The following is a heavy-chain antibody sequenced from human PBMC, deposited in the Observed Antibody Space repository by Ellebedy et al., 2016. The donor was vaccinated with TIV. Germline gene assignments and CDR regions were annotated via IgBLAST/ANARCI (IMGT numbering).Heavy chain of an antibody. D-gene: IGHD2-8*01. CDR3: ARVSGKYYFDY. CDR2: INMDGRSI. V-gene: IGHV3-74*01. Sequence: GGSLRLXXAASGFAFGDYAMHWVRQVPGKGLVWVSRINMDGRSISYADSVKGRFIISRDNAKNTLYLQMNSLGVEDTAVYYCARVSGKYYFDYWGQGTPVTVSS. J-gene: IGHJ4*02. CDR1: GFAFGDYA.